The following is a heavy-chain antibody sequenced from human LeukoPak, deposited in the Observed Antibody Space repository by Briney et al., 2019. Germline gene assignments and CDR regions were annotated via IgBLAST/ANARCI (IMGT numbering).Heavy chain of an antibody. V-gene: IGHV3-23*01. D-gene: IGHD6-13*01. J-gene: IGHJ6*03. Sequence: PGGSLRLSCAASGFTFSSYAMSWVRQAPGKGLEWVSAISGSGGSTYYADSVKGRFTISRDNSKNTLYLQMNSLRAEDTAVYYCASSAAGYYYYYMDVWGKGTTVTVSS. CDR3: ASSAAGYYYYYMDV. CDR2: ISGSGGST. CDR1: GFTFSSYA.